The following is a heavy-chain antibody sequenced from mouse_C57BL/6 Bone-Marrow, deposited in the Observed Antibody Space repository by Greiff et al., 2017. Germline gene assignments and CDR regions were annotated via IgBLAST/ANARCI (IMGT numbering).Heavy chain of an antibody. CDR3: ARDRYGNYEFAY. CDR1: GYSITSGYY. J-gene: IGHJ3*01. CDR2: ISYDGSN. Sequence: VQLKESGPGLVKPSQSLSLTCSVTGYSITSGYYWNWIRQFPGNKLEWMGYISYDGSNNYNPSLKNRISITRDTSKNQFFLKLNSVTTEDTATYYCARDRYGNYEFAYWGQGTLVTVSA. D-gene: IGHD2-1*01. V-gene: IGHV3-6*01.